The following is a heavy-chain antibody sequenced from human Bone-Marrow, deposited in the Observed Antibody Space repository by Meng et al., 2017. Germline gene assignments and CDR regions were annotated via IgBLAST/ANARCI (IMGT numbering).Heavy chain of an antibody. J-gene: IGHJ5*02. Sequence: QVRLQYSGLRLVKPSQPLSLTCASAGDSVSSNSASWNWIRQSPSRGLEWLGRTYYRSKWYNDYAVSVKSRIIINPDTSKNQFSLQLNSVTPEDTAVYYCARDGMSNSWFDPWGQGTLVTVSS. D-gene: IGHD1-1*01. CDR1: GDSVSSNSAS. V-gene: IGHV6-1*01. CDR2: TYYRSKWYN. CDR3: ARDGMSNSWFDP.